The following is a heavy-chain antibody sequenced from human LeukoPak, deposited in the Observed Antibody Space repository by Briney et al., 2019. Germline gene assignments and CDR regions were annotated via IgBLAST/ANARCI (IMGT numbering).Heavy chain of an antibody. CDR3: ARRTGGVPGAFDI. V-gene: IGHV4-39*01. Sequence: PSETLSLTCTVSGGSISSGGYYWGWIRQPPGKGLEWTGSIYYSGSTYYNPSLKSRVTISVDTSKNQFSLKLSSVTAADTAVYYCARRTGGVPGAFDIWGQGTMVTVSS. CDR2: IYYSGST. J-gene: IGHJ3*02. CDR1: GGSISSGGYY. D-gene: IGHD2-8*02.